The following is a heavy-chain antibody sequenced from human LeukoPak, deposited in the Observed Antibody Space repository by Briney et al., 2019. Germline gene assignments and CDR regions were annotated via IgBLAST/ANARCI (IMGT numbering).Heavy chain of an antibody. Sequence: GGSLRLSCAASGFTFSTYWMHWVRQAPGKGLVWVSRINAYGSSTNYADSVKGRFTISRDNAKNTVYLQMNSLSAEDTAMYYCTFSSYGDHVGDDAFDMWGQGTMVTVSS. CDR2: INAYGSST. V-gene: IGHV3-74*01. D-gene: IGHD4-17*01. CDR1: GFTFSTYW. J-gene: IGHJ3*02. CDR3: TFSSYGDHVGDDAFDM.